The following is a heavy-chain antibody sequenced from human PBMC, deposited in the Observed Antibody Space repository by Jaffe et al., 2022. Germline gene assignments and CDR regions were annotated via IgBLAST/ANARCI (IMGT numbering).Heavy chain of an antibody. CDR2: IKQDGSEK. D-gene: IGHD1-1*01. CDR3: ARGARDWSDAFDI. Sequence: EVQLVESGGGLVQPGGSLRLSCAASGFTFSSYWMSWVRQAPGKGLEWVANIKQDGSEKYYVDSVKGRFTISRDNAKNSLYLQMNSLRAEDTAVYYCARGARDWSDAFDIWGQGTMVTVSS. V-gene: IGHV3-7*01. J-gene: IGHJ3*02. CDR1: GFTFSSYW.